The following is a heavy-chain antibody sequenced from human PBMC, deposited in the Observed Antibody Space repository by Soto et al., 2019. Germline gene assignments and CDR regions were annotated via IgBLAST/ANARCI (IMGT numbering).Heavy chain of an antibody. J-gene: IGHJ6*02. CDR1: GFTFSSYG. Sequence: GESLRLSCAASGFTFSSYGMHWVRQAPGKGLEWVAVISYDGINKYYADSVKGRFTISRDNSKNTLYLQMNSLRAEDTAVYYCAKDIVRGIIHPELGYYGMDVWGQGTTVTVSS. D-gene: IGHD3-10*01. CDR2: ISYDGINK. CDR3: AKDIVRGIIHPELGYYGMDV. V-gene: IGHV3-30*18.